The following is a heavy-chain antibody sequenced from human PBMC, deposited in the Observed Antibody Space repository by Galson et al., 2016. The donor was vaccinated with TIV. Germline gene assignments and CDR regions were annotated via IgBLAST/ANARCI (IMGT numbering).Heavy chain of an antibody. J-gene: IGHJ4*02. CDR3: ARATAREISFLVDY. D-gene: IGHD3-16*02. Sequence: SLRLSCAASGFTFSSNAMHWVRQAPGKGLEWLTVISRDGSSYYYADSVKGRLTISRDNSKNALYLQMNSLRPDDTAVYYCARATAREISFLVDYWGQGTLVTVSS. V-gene: IGHV3-30*01. CDR1: GFTFSSNA. CDR2: ISRDGSSY.